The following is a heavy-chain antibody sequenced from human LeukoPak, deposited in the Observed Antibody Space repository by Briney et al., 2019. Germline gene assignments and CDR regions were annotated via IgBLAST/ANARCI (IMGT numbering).Heavy chain of an antibody. V-gene: IGHV3-53*01. J-gene: IGHJ4*02. CDR1: GFTVSSNY. CDR2: IYSGGST. Sequence: GGSLRLSCAASGFTVSSNYMSWVRQAPEKGLAWVSVIYSGGSTYYADSVKGRFTISRDNSKNTLYLQMNSLRAEDTAVYYCATSYSGYPGDFDYWGQGTLVTVSS. CDR3: ATSYSGYPGDFDY. D-gene: IGHD5-12*01.